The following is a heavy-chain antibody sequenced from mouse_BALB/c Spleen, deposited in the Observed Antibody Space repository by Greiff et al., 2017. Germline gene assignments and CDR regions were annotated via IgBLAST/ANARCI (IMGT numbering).Heavy chain of an antibody. Sequence: DVQLVESGAELVKPGASVKLSCTASGFNIKDTYMHWVKQRPEQGLEWIGRIDPANGNTKYDPKFQGKATITADTSSNTSYLQLSSLTSEDTAVYYGARWYPGLLRSRFAYWGQGTLVTVSA. D-gene: IGHD1-1*01. J-gene: IGHJ3*01. CDR3: ARWYPGLLRSRFAY. CDR1: GFNIKDTY. CDR2: IDPANGNT. V-gene: IGHV14-3*02.